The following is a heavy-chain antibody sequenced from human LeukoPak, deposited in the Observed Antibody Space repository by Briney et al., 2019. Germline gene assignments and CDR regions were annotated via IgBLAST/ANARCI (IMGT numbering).Heavy chain of an antibody. CDR3: ASLQWLDY. CDR2: ISSSSSYI. Sequence: PGGSLRLSCAASGFTFSSYSMNWVRQAPGKGLEWVSSISSSSSYIYYADSVNGRFTISRDNAKTSLYLQMNSLRAEDTAVYYCASLQWLDYWGQGTLVTVSS. CDR1: GFTFSSYS. J-gene: IGHJ4*02. D-gene: IGHD6-19*01. V-gene: IGHV3-21*01.